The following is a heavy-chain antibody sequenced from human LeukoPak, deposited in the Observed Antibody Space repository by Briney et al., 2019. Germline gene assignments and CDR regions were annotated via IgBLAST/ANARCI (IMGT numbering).Heavy chain of an antibody. CDR3: ARRQLAPDY. V-gene: IGHV3-48*01. Sequence: PGGSLRLSCTASGFTFSTYSMNWVRQAPGKGLEWVSYISTGSSTIYYADSVKGRFTISRDNAKNSLYLQMNSLRVEDTAVYYCARRQLAPDYWGQGTLVTVSS. D-gene: IGHD6-13*01. CDR2: ISTGSSTI. CDR1: GFTFSTYS. J-gene: IGHJ4*02.